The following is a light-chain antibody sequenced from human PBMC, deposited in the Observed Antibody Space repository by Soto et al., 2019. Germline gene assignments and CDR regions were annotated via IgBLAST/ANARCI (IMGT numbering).Light chain of an antibody. J-gene: IGLJ2*01. CDR2: NVN. CDR1: SSDVGSYDY. V-gene: IGLV2-11*01. CDR3: SSYANSDTVI. Sequence: QSVLIQPPSVSGSPGQSVTISCTGTSSDVGSYDYVSWYQQHPGTVPKPMIYNVNTQPSGVPDRFSGSKSGNTASMTISGLQAEDEADYYCSSYANSDTVIFGGGTKVTVL.